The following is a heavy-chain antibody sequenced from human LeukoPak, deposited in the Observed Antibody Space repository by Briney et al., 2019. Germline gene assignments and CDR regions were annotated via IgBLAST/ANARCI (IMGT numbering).Heavy chain of an antibody. D-gene: IGHD3-3*01. V-gene: IGHV4-39*02. J-gene: IGHJ4*02. CDR1: GGSISSSSYY. CDR2: IYYSGST. CDR3: ARDYDFWSGYYVYFDY. Sequence: SETLSLTCTVSGGSISSSSYYWGWIRQPPGKGLEWIGSIYYSGSTYYNPSLKSRVTISVDTSKNQFSLKLSSVTAADTAVYYCARDYDFWSGYYVYFDYWGQGTLATVSS.